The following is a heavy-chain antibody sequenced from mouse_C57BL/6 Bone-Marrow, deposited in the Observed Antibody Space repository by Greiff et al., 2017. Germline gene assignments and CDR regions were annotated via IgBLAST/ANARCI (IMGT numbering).Heavy chain of an antibody. V-gene: IGHV1-50*01. CDR2: IDPSDSYT. CDR3: ARRGDYGVFAY. D-gene: IGHD2-4*01. J-gene: IGHJ3*01. Sequence: VQLQQPGAELVKPGASVKLSCKASGYTFTSYWMQWVKQRPGQGLEWIGEIDPSDSYTNYNQKFKGKATLTVDTSSSTAYMQLSSLTSEDSAVYYCARRGDYGVFAYWGQGTLVTVSA. CDR1: GYTFTSYW.